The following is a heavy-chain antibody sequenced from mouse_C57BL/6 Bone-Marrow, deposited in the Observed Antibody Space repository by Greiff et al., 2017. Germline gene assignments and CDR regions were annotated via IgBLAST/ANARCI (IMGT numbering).Heavy chain of an antibody. Sequence: EVQLQQSGPVLVKPGASVKMSCKASGYTFTDYYMNWVKQSHGKSLEWIGVIIPYNGGTSYNQKFKGKATLTVDKSSSTAYMELNSLTSEDSAVYYCARDYGNYVYYAMDYWGQGTSVTVSS. CDR3: ARDYGNYVYYAMDY. CDR2: IIPYNGGT. CDR1: GYTFTDYY. V-gene: IGHV1-19*01. D-gene: IGHD2-1*01. J-gene: IGHJ4*01.